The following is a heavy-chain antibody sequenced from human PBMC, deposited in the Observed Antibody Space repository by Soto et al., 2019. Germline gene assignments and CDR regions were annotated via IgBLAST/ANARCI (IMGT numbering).Heavy chain of an antibody. CDR3: AGLGGYCSSTSCYTRYYYYGMDV. CDR2: ISYDGSNK. D-gene: IGHD2-2*02. CDR1: GFTFSSYA. V-gene: IGHV3-30-3*01. Sequence: QVQLVESGGGVVQPGRSLRLSCAASGFTFSSYAMHWVRQAPGKGLEWVAVISYDGSNKYYADSVKGRFTISRDNSKNTLYLQMNSLRAEDTAVYYCAGLGGYCSSTSCYTRYYYYGMDVWGQGTTVTVSS. J-gene: IGHJ6*02.